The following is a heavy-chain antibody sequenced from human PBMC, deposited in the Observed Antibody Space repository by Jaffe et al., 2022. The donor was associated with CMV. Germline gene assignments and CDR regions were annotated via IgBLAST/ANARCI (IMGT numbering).Heavy chain of an antibody. CDR2: TYYRSNWYR. CDR3: VRQRYCSSGYCASCGGDCYYDH. CDR1: GDSVASNIAS. D-gene: IGHD2-21*02. J-gene: IGHJ4*02. V-gene: IGHV6-1*01. Sequence: VQLQQSGPGLVKPSQTLSLTCAISGDSVASNIASWHWVRQSPSRGLEWLGRTYYRSNWYRDYAVSMKSRITINPDTSRNQFSLQLNSVTPEDTAVYYCVRQRYCSSGYCASCGGDCYYDHWGQGTLVTVSS.